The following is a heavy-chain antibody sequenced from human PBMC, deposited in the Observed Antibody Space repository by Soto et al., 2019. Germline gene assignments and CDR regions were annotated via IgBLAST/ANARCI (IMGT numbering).Heavy chain of an antibody. CDR2: IKSKTDGGKT. CDR3: TTEIKLYYYGSGSYSDY. D-gene: IGHD3-10*01. Sequence: GGSLRLSCAASGFTFSNAWMSWVRQAPGKGLEWVGRIKSKTDGGKTEYAAPGKGRFTISSDDSKNTLYLQMNSMKTEDTAVYYCTTEIKLYYYGSGSYSDYWGQGTLVTVSS. CDR1: GFTFSNAW. J-gene: IGHJ4*02. V-gene: IGHV3-15*01.